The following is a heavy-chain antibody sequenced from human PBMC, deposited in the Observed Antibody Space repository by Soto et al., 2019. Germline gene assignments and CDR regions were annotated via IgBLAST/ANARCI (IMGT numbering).Heavy chain of an antibody. D-gene: IGHD4-17*01. J-gene: IGHJ4*02. CDR2: IIPILGIA. CDR1: GGTFSSYT. V-gene: IGHV1-69*04. CDR3: ARDDRLRPLDY. Sequence: SVKVSCKAPGGTFSSYTISWVRKAPGQGLEWMGRIIPILGIANYAQKFQGRVTITADKSTSTAYMELSSLRSEDTAVYYCARDDRLRPLDYWGQGTLVTVSS.